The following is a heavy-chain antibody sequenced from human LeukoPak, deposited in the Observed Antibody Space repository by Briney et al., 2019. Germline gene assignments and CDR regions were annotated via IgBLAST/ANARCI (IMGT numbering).Heavy chain of an antibody. CDR3: ATQSGYSSGWPYYYFDY. CDR1: GGSISSSSYY. D-gene: IGHD6-19*01. CDR2: IYYSGST. Sequence: SETLSLTCTVSGGSISSSSYYWGWIRQPPGKGLEWIGTIYYSGSTYYNPSIKSRVNISVDTSKNQFSLRLSSVTAADTAVYYCATQSGYSSGWPYYYFDYWGQGTLVTVSS. J-gene: IGHJ4*02. V-gene: IGHV4-39*01.